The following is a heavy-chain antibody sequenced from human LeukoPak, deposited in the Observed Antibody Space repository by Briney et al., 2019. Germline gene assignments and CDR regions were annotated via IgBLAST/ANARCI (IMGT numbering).Heavy chain of an antibody. D-gene: IGHD2-2*01. V-gene: IGHV3-23*01. Sequence: PGGSLRLSCAASGFTFSSYAMSWVRQASGKGLEWVSAISGSGGSTYYADSVKGRFTISRDNSKNTLYLQMNSLRAEDTAVYYCAKVLHPHSIGYCSSTSCYVFDYRGQGTLVTVSS. J-gene: IGHJ4*02. CDR2: ISGSGGST. CDR3: AKVLHPHSIGYCSSTSCYVFDY. CDR1: GFTFSSYA.